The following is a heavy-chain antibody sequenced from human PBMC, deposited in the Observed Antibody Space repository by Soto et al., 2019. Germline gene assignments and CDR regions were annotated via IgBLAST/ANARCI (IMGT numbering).Heavy chain of an antibody. CDR1: GFTFSSYG. Sequence: VQLVESGGGVVQPGRSLRLSCAASGFTFSSYGMHWVRQAPGKGLEWVAVISYDGSNKYYADSVKGRFTISRDNSKNTLYLQMNSLRAEDTAVYYCAKGDTAMVLSAFDIWGQGTMVTVSS. J-gene: IGHJ3*02. CDR3: AKGDTAMVLSAFDI. V-gene: IGHV3-30*18. D-gene: IGHD5-18*01. CDR2: ISYDGSNK.